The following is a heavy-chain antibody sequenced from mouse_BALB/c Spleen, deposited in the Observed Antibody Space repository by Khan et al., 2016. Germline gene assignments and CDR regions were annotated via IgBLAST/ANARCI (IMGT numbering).Heavy chain of an antibody. CDR1: GFSLTGYG. CDR2: IWGDGST. Sequence: QVQLKESGPGLVAPSQSLSITCTVSGFSLTGYGVNWVRQPPGKGLEWLGMIWGDGSTDYNSPPKSRLSISKDTSNSQVFLKMNSLETDDTARYYCARVWGDYWGQGTSVTVSS. CDR3: ARVWGDY. J-gene: IGHJ4*01. D-gene: IGHD1-1*02. V-gene: IGHV2-6-7*01.